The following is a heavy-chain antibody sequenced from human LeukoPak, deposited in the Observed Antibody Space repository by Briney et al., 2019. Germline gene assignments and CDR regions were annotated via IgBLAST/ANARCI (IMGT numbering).Heavy chain of an antibody. Sequence: PSETLSLTXTVSGGSISSYYWSWIRQPAGKGLEWIGRIYTSGSTNYNPSLKSRVTMSVDTSKNQFSLKLSSVTAADTAVYYCARDNHFYDFWSGYRTGNWFDPWGQGTLVTVSS. J-gene: IGHJ5*02. V-gene: IGHV4-4*07. CDR1: GGSISSYY. D-gene: IGHD3-3*01. CDR3: ARDNHFYDFWSGYRTGNWFDP. CDR2: IYTSGST.